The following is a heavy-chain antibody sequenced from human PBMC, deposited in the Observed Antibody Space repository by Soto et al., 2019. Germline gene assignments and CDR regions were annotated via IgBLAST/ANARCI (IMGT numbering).Heavy chain of an antibody. Sequence: ASVKVSCKASGYAFNGYGISWVRQAPGQGLEWMGWISAYNGNSNYAQKFQDRVTMTTDSSTTTGYMELRNLISDDTAVYYCARVRVIHYYFSGMDVWGQGTTVTVSS. D-gene: IGHD5-18*01. CDR3: ARVRVIHYYFSGMDV. V-gene: IGHV1-18*01. CDR1: GYAFNGYG. J-gene: IGHJ6*02. CDR2: ISAYNGNS.